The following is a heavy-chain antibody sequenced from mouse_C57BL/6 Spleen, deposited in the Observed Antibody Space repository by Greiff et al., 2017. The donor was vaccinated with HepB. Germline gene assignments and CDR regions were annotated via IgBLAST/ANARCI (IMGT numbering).Heavy chain of an antibody. J-gene: IGHJ4*01. D-gene: IGHD1-1*01. CDR3: ARNYYGSSNAMDY. Sequence: EVKLMESGGGLVKPGGSLKLSCAASGFTFSDYGMHWVRQAPEKGLEWVAYISSGSSTIYYADTVKGRFTISRDNAKNTLFLQMTSLRSEDTAMYYCARNYYGSSNAMDYWGQGTSVTVSS. CDR2: ISSGSSTI. CDR1: GFTFSDYG. V-gene: IGHV5-17*01.